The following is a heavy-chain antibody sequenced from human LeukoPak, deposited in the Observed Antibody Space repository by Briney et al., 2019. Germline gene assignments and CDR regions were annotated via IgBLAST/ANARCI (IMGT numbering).Heavy chain of an antibody. CDR2: INLNSGDT. Sequence: ASVKVSCTASGYAFTVSYIHMVRQAPGQGLEWMGWINLNSGDTYYAQNFQDRVTMTGDTSISTAYLELSSLRSDDTAVFYCARSYFDVLTNYYMWLALWGQGTLVTVSS. J-gene: IGHJ5*02. CDR1: GYAFTVSY. D-gene: IGHD3-9*01. CDR3: ARSYFDVLTNYYMWLAL. V-gene: IGHV1-2*02.